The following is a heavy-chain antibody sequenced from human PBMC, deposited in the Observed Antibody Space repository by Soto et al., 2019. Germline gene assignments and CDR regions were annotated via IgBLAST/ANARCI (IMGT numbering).Heavy chain of an antibody. CDR2: IKSKTDGGTT. Sequence: GGSLRLSCAASGFTFSNAWMSWVRQAPGKGLEWVGRIKSKTDGGTTDYAAPVKGRFTISRDDSKNTLYLQMNSLKTEDTAVYYCTTDFLAVAGKYYFDYWGQGTLVTVSS. CDR3: TTDFLAVAGKYYFDY. CDR1: GFTFSNAW. V-gene: IGHV3-15*01. J-gene: IGHJ4*02. D-gene: IGHD6-19*01.